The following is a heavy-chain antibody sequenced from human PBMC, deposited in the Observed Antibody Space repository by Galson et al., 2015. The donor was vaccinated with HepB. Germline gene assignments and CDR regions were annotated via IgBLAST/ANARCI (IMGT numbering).Heavy chain of an antibody. J-gene: IGHJ6*03. CDR3: ARDPNDYGDVYYYYYSMDV. Sequence: SLRLSCAAAGFTFSSYSMNWVRQAPGKGLEWVSSISSSSSYINHADSVKGRFTISRDNAKNSLYLQMNSLRAEDTAVYYCARDPNDYGDVYYYYYSMDVWGKGTTVTVSS. CDR1: GFTFSSYS. CDR2: ISSSSSYI. V-gene: IGHV3-21*01. D-gene: IGHD4-17*01.